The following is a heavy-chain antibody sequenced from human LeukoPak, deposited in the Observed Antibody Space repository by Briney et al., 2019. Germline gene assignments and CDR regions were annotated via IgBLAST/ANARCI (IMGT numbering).Heavy chain of an antibody. V-gene: IGHV1-2*02. D-gene: IGHD6-13*01. CDR2: INPNSGGT. J-gene: IGHJ4*02. CDR3: ASDRGRGSSRPAYYFDY. Sequence: GASVKVSCKASGYTFTGYYMHWVRQAPGQGLEWMGWINPNSGGTNYAQKFQGRVTMTRDTSISTAYMELSRLRSDDTAVYYCASDRGRGSSRPAYYFDYWGQGTLVTVSS. CDR1: GYTFTGYY.